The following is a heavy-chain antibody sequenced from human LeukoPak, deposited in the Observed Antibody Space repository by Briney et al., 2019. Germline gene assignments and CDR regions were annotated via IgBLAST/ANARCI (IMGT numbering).Heavy chain of an antibody. CDR3: ASRGYSSGWYYYYYYMDV. J-gene: IGHJ6*03. CDR1: GFTFDDYA. CDR2: ISGDGGST. D-gene: IGHD6-19*01. Sequence: GGSLRLSCAASGFTFDDYAMHWVRQAPGKGLEWVSLISGDGGSTSYADSVKGRFTISRDNAKNTLYLQMNSLRAEDTAVYYCASRGYSSGWYYYYYYMDVWGKGTTVTVSS. V-gene: IGHV3-43*02.